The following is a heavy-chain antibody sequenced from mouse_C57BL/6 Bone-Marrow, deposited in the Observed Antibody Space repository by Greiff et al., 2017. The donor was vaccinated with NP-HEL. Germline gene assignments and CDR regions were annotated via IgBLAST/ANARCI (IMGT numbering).Heavy chain of an antibody. D-gene: IGHD1-1*01. V-gene: IGHV6-6*01. CDR1: GFTFSDAW. Sequence: EVMLVESGGGLVQPGGSMKLSCAASGFTFSDAWMDWVRQSPEKGLEWVAEIRNKANNHATYYAESVKGRFTISRDDSKSSVYLQMNSLRAEDTGIYYCTRHSHYYGSSYDYWGQGTTLTVSS. CDR2: IRNKANNHAT. CDR3: TRHSHYYGSSYDY. J-gene: IGHJ2*01.